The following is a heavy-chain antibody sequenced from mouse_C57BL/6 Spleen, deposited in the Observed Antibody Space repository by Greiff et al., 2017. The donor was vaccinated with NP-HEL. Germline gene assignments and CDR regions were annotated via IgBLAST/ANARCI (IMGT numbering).Heavy chain of an antibody. CDR2: IYPRSGNT. CDR1: GYTFTSYG. CDR3: ATQRGDVWYFDV. Sequence: QVQLQQSGAELARPGASVKLSCKASGYTFTSYGISWVKQRTGQGLEWIGEIYPRSGNTYYNEKFKGKATLTADKSSSTAYMELRSLTSEDSAVYFCATQRGDVWYFDVWGTGTTVTVSS. V-gene: IGHV1-81*01. J-gene: IGHJ1*03.